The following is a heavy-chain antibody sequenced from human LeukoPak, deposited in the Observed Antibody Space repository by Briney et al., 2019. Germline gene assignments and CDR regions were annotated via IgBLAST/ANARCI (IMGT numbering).Heavy chain of an antibody. D-gene: IGHD5-24*01. CDR2: IIPIFGTA. CDR3: AGESGDGYNSYFDY. CDR1: GGTFSSYA. Sequence: SVKVSCKASGGTFSSYAISWVRQAPGQGLEWMGGIIPIFGTANYAQKFQGRVTITTDESTSTAYMELSSLRSEDTAVYYCAGESGDGYNSYFDYWGQGTLVTVSS. J-gene: IGHJ4*02. V-gene: IGHV1-69*05.